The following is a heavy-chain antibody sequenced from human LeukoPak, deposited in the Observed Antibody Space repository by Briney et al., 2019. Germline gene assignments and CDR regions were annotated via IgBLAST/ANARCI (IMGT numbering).Heavy chain of an antibody. D-gene: IGHD1-26*01. CDR1: GFTFSSYA. J-gene: IGHJ4*02. Sequence: GGSLRLSCVASGFTFSSYAMTWVRQAPGKGLEWVSVISGSGGSTYYADSVKGRFTISRDNSKNTLYLQMNSLRAEDTAVYYCAKQVGTIRSGGERWGQGTLVTVSS. CDR2: ISGSGGST. V-gene: IGHV3-23*01. CDR3: AKQVGTIRSGGER.